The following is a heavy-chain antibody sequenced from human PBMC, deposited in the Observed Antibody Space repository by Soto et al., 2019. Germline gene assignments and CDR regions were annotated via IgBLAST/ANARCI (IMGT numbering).Heavy chain of an antibody. V-gene: IGHV3-9*01. CDR2: ISWKSDI. CDR3: AIPQDRGGRTTFIY. Sequence: GGSLRLSCAVSGFTFDDNAMHWVRQAPEKGLEWVSGISWKSDIGYADSVKGRFTISRDNAENYLYLQMNSLGAEDSALYYCAIPQDRGGRTTFIYWGQGTQVTVSS. CDR1: GFTFDDNA. J-gene: IGHJ4*02. D-gene: IGHD3-16*01.